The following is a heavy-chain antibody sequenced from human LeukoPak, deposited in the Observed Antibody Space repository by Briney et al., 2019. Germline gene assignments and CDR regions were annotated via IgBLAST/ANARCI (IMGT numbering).Heavy chain of an antibody. CDR1: GGSISSGSYY. CDR3: AKGLIGVKTSYFDS. V-gene: IGHV4-61*09. D-gene: IGHD3-10*01. Sequence: PSETLSLTCTVSGGSISSGSYYWSWIRQPAGKGLEWIGHIYTTGSTDYSPSLKSRVTVSGDTSKNQFSLKLTSVTAADTAIYYCAKGLIGVKTSYFDSWGQGTLVTVSS. J-gene: IGHJ4*02. CDR2: IYTTGST.